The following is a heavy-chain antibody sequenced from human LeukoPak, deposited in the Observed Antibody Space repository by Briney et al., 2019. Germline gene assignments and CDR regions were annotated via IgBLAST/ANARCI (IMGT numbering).Heavy chain of an antibody. V-gene: IGHV4-39*07. CDR2: IYYSGST. Sequence: SETLSLTCTVSGGSISSSSYYWGWIRQPPGKGLEWIGSIYYSGSTYYNPSLKSRVTISVDTSKNQFSLKLSSVTAADTAVYYCARDQLAARPIDYWGQGTLVTVSS. D-gene: IGHD6-6*01. CDR3: ARDQLAARPIDY. J-gene: IGHJ4*02. CDR1: GGSISSSSYY.